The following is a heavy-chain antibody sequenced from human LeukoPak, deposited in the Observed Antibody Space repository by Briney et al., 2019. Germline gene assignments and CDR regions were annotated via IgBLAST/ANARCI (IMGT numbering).Heavy chain of an antibody. Sequence: GGSLRLSCAASGFTFSSYSMNWVRQAPGKGLEWVSSISSSSSYIYYADSVKGRFTISRDNAKNSLYLQMNSLRAEDTAVYYCARLSRGLRNPYGDYWGQGTLVTVSS. CDR1: GFTFSSYS. V-gene: IGHV3-21*01. J-gene: IGHJ4*02. CDR2: ISSSSSYI. D-gene: IGHD4-17*01. CDR3: ARLSRGLRNPYGDY.